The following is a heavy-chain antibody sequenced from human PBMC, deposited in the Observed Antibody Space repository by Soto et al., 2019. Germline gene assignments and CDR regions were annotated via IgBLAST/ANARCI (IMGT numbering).Heavy chain of an antibody. Sequence: VGSLRLSCAASGFTFSSYAMHWVRQAPGKGLEYFSAISTNGGSTYYANSVKGRFTISRDNSKNTLYLQMGSLRAEDMAVYYCARAGFWYGSGIYGYGMDVWGQGTTVTVSS. CDR3: ARAGFWYGSGIYGYGMDV. CDR2: ISTNGGST. V-gene: IGHV3-64*01. D-gene: IGHD3-10*01. J-gene: IGHJ6*02. CDR1: GFTFSSYA.